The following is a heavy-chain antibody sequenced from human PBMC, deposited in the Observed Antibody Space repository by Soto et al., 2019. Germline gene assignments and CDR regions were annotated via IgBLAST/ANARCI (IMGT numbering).Heavy chain of an antibody. D-gene: IGHD1-26*01. CDR1: GGSISSGDYF. CDR3: ARGRYSYGPYFDY. Sequence: PSETLSLTCTVSGGSISSGDYFWTWIRQPPGTGLELIGYIFYNGRTSYNPSLKSRVSISVDTSKTQFSLKLSSVTAADTAVYYCARGRYSYGPYFDYWGQGTLVTVSS. V-gene: IGHV4-30-4*01. CDR2: IFYNGRT. J-gene: IGHJ4*02.